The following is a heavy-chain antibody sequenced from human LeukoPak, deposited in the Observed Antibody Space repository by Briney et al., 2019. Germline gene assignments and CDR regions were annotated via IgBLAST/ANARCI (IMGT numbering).Heavy chain of an antibody. V-gene: IGHV4-39*01. Sequence: SETLSLTCTVSGGSISSRSYYWGWIRQPPGKGLEWIGKISDSGNTYYSPSLRSRVTISIDMSKNQFSLKLSSVTATDTAVYYCARGLAARHFDYWGQGTLVTVSS. J-gene: IGHJ4*02. CDR2: ISDSGNT. CDR1: GGSISSRSYY. CDR3: ARGLAARHFDY. D-gene: IGHD6-6*01.